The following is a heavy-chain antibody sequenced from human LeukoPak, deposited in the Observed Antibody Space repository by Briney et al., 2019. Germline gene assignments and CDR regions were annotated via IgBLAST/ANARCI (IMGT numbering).Heavy chain of an antibody. J-gene: IGHJ4*02. D-gene: IGHD6-19*01. V-gene: IGHV3-13*01. CDR2: IGTAGDT. Sequence: GGSLRLSCAASGFTFSSYDMHWVRQATGKGLEWVSAIGTAGDTYYPGSVKGRFTISRDNSKNTLYLQMNSLRVEDTGIYYCARVGPSYSSGPNFDYWGQGTLVPVSS. CDR1: GFTFSSYD. CDR3: ARVGPSYSSGPNFDY.